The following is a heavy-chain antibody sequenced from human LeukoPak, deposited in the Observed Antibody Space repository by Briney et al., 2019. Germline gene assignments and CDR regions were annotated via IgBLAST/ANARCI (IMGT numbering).Heavy chain of an antibody. J-gene: IGHJ5*02. CDR1: GYTFTSYG. V-gene: IGHV1-18*01. CDR2: ISAYNGNT. CDR3: ARFSIPANWFDP. Sequence: ASEKVSCKASGYTFTSYGISWVRQAPGQGLELMGWISAYNGNTNYAQNLQGRVTMTTDTSTRIAYMELRSLGSDDTAIYYCARFSIPANWFDPWGQGTLVTVSS. D-gene: IGHD6-25*01.